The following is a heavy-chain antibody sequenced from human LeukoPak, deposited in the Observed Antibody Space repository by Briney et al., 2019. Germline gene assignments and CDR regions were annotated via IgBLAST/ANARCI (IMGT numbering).Heavy chain of an antibody. CDR1: GFTFSSYD. Sequence: PGGSLRLSCAASGFTFSSYDIHWVRHATGKGLEWVSAIGIAGDTYYRGSVKGRFTISRENAKNSLYLQMNSLRAGDTAVYYCARGQLVRAGYFDLWGRGTLVTVSS. CDR2: IGIAGDT. J-gene: IGHJ2*01. CDR3: ARGQLVRAGYFDL. D-gene: IGHD3-10*01. V-gene: IGHV3-13*01.